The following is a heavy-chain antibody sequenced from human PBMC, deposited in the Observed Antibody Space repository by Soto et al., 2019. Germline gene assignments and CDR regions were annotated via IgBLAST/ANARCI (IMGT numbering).Heavy chain of an antibody. CDR2: IKQDGSEK. CDR3: ARDNSYYYDSSGYEY. J-gene: IGHJ4*02. D-gene: IGHD3-22*01. CDR1: GFTFSSYW. V-gene: IGHV3-7*03. Sequence: GWSLRLSCAASGFTFSSYWMSLVRQAPGKGLEWVANIKQDGSEKYYVDSVKGRFTISRDNAKNSLYLQMNGLRAEDTAVYYCARDNSYYYDSSGYEYWGQGTLVTVSS.